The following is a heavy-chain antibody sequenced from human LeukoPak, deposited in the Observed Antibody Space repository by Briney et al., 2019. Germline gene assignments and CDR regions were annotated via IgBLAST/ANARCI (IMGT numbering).Heavy chain of an antibody. V-gene: IGHV1-18*01. CDR1: GYTFTSYG. Sequence: ASVTVSFKASGYTFTSYGISWVRQAPGQGLEWMGWISAYNGNTNYAQKLQGRVTMTTDTSTSTAYMELRSLRSDDTAVYYCATAGYYDSSGYSPFDYWGQGTLVTVSS. D-gene: IGHD3-22*01. CDR3: ATAGYYDSSGYSPFDY. CDR2: ISAYNGNT. J-gene: IGHJ4*02.